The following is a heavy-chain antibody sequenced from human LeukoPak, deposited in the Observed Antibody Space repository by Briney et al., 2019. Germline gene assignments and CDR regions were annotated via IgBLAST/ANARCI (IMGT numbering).Heavy chain of an antibody. Sequence: KASETLSLTCTVSGGSISSSSYYWGWIRHPPGKGLEWIGSIYYSGSTNYNPSLKSRVTISVDTSKNQFSLKLSSVTAADTAVYYCARSWTQSLHPYNWFDPWGQGTLVTVSS. CDR3: ARSWTQSLHPYNWFDP. D-gene: IGHD5/OR15-5a*01. J-gene: IGHJ5*02. CDR2: IYYSGST. V-gene: IGHV4-39*07. CDR1: GGSISSSSYY.